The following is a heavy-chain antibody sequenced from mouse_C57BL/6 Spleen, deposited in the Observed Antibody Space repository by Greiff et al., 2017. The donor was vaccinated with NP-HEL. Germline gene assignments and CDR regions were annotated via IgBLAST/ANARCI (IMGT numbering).Heavy chain of an antibody. D-gene: IGHD1-1*01. CDR3: ARSASNYYGSSFYWYFDV. V-gene: IGHV1-52*01. Sequence: VQLQQPGAELVRPGSSVKLSCKASGYTFTSYWMHWVKQRPIQGLEWIGNIDPSDSETHYNQKFKDKATLTVDKSSSTAYMQLSSLTSEYSAVYYCARSASNYYGSSFYWYFDVWGTGTTVTVSS. CDR2: IDPSDSET. J-gene: IGHJ1*03. CDR1: GYTFTSYW.